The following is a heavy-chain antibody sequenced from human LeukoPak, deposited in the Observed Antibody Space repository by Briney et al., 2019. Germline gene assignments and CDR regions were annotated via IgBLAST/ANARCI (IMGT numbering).Heavy chain of an antibody. CDR1: GGSISSYY. V-gene: IGHV4-59*01. Sequence: PSETLSLTCTVSGGSISSYYWSWIRQPPGKGLEWIGYIYYSGSTNYNPSLKSRVTISVDTSKNQFSLKLSSVTAADTAVYYCARVQMATISRRGALDYWGQGTLVTVSS. D-gene: IGHD5-24*01. CDR3: ARVQMATISRRGALDY. CDR2: IYYSGST. J-gene: IGHJ4*02.